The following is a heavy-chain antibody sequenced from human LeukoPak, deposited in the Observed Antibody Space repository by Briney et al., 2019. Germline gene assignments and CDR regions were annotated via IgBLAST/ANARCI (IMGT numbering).Heavy chain of an antibody. CDR1: GYSLTNYY. J-gene: IGHJ4*02. D-gene: IGHD5-12*01. CDR2: INPSGGST. V-gene: IGHV1-46*01. Sequence: GASVKVSCKAFGYSLTNYYVHCVRQAPGQGLEWMGEINPSGGSTSYAQKFQGRITVTRDTYTNTVYMDLSSLRSEDTATYYCARGAPTTRIGAGRLDYWGQGSLLTVAS. CDR3: ARGAPTTRIGAGRLDY.